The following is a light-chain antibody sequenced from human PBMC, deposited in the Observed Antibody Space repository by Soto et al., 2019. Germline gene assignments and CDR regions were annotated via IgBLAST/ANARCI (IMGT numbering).Light chain of an antibody. CDR2: GSS. CDR1: HSVSSSY. J-gene: IGKJ5*01. Sequence: EIVLTQSPGTLSLSPGERATLSCRASHSVSSSYLTWYQQKPGQAPRLLIYGSSSKATGIPERFSGSGSGRDFTLTISTLATDDFEVYYCPPYGSSPPITFGQGTRLEIK. CDR3: PPYGSSPPIT. V-gene: IGKV3-20*01.